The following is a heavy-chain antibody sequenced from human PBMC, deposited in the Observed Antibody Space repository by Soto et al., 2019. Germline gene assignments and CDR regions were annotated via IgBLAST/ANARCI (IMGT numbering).Heavy chain of an antibody. CDR3: ARAPQIVAMGRPFDY. D-gene: IGHD5-12*01. Sequence: PSETLSLTCAVYGGSFSGYSWNWIRQPPGKGLEWIGEINHSGSTNYNPSVKSRVTISLDASKNQFSLRLTSLTAADTAVYFCARAPQIVAMGRPFDYWGQGILVTVSS. V-gene: IGHV4-34*01. CDR1: GGSFSGYS. J-gene: IGHJ4*02. CDR2: INHSGST.